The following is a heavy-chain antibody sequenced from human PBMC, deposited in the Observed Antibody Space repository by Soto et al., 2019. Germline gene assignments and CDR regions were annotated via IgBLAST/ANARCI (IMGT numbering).Heavy chain of an antibody. CDR3: ARQGYDILTGYYEANYYFDY. Sequence: PGESLKLSCKGSGYSFTSYWIGWVRQMPGKGLEWMGTIYPGDSDTRYSPSFQGKVTISADKSISTAYLQWSSLKASDTAMYYCARQGYDILTGYYEANYYFDYWGQGTLVTVSS. J-gene: IGHJ4*02. CDR1: GYSFTSYW. V-gene: IGHV5-51*01. D-gene: IGHD3-9*01. CDR2: IYPGDSDT.